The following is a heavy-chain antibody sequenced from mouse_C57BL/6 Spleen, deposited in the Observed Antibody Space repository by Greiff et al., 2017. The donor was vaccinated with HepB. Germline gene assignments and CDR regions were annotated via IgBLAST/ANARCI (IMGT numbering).Heavy chain of an antibody. J-gene: IGHJ4*01. CDR3: ARIHYGSSHYYAMDY. CDR1: GFTFSDYG. CDR2: ISSGSSTI. D-gene: IGHD1-1*01. Sequence: EVQLVESGGGLVKPGGSLKLSCAASGFTFSDYGMHWVRQAPEKGLEWVAYISSGSSTIYYADTVKGRFTISRDNAKNTLFLQMTSLRSEDTAMYYCARIHYGSSHYYAMDYWGQGTSVTVSS. V-gene: IGHV5-17*01.